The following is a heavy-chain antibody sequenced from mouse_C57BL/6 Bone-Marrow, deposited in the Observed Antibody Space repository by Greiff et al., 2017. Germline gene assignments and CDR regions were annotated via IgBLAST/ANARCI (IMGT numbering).Heavy chain of an antibody. CDR1: GYTFTSYW. CDR3: AIYYDYDTDY. Sequence: VQLQQPGAELVRPGTSVKLSCKASGYTFTSYWMHWVKQRPGQGLEWIGVIDPSDSYTNYNQKFKGKATLTVDTSSSTAYMQLSSLTSEDSAVYYCAIYYDYDTDYWGQGTTLTVSS. V-gene: IGHV1-59*01. D-gene: IGHD2-4*01. J-gene: IGHJ2*01. CDR2: IDPSDSYT.